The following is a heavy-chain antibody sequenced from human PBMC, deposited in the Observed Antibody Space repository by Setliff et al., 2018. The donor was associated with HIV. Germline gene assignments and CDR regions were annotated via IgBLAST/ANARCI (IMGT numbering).Heavy chain of an antibody. CDR2: IYNSVTT. J-gene: IGHJ5*02. CDR1: GASVNYNT. Sequence: SETLSLTCSVSGASVNYNTWSWIRQAPGKGLQWIGFIYNSVTTNYNPSLKSRATISLDTSKNQFSLKLTSVTAADTAVYYCARGGTSSNWSGPWGQGTLVTVSS. D-gene: IGHD2-2*01. CDR3: ARGGTSSNWSGP. V-gene: IGHV4-59*02.